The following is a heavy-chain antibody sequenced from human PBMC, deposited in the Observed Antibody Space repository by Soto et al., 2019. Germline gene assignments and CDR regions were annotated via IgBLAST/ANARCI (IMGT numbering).Heavy chain of an antibody. Sequence: PSETLSPTCTVSGGSISPFYWSWVRQPPGKGLEWIGYLYYSNNTNYNPSLKSRVTISVDASKNQVSLRLTSVTAADTAVYYCARVGGVAARTFDYWGQGTVVTVS. V-gene: IGHV4-59*01. D-gene: IGHD3-16*01. CDR3: ARVGGVAARTFDY. CDR2: LYYSNNT. CDR1: GGSISPFY. J-gene: IGHJ4*02.